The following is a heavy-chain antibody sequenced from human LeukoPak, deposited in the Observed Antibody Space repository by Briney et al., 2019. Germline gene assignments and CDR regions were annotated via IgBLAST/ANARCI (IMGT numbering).Heavy chain of an antibody. J-gene: IGHJ4*02. CDR3: ARRDSGSWDY. V-gene: IGHV3-21*01. Sequence: AGSLRLSCGASGFPFSSYSMNWVRQAPGKGLEWVSSISSSSSYIYYADSVKGRFTSSRDNAKNSLYLQMNSLRAEDTAVYYCARRDSGSWDYWGQGTLVTVSS. D-gene: IGHD6-13*01. CDR1: GFPFSSYS. CDR2: ISSSSSYI.